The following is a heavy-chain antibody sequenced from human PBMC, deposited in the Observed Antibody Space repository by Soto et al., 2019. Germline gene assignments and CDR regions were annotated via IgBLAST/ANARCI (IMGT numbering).Heavy chain of an antibody. Sequence: GGSLRLSCAASGFTFSSYSMNWVRQAPGKGLEWVSYISSSSSTIYYTDSVKGRFTISRDNAKNSLYLQMNSLRAEDTAVYYCARGNNWNYEKAFDYWGQGTLVTVSS. CDR1: GFTFSSYS. D-gene: IGHD1-7*01. V-gene: IGHV3-48*04. J-gene: IGHJ4*02. CDR2: ISSSSSTI. CDR3: ARGNNWNYEKAFDY.